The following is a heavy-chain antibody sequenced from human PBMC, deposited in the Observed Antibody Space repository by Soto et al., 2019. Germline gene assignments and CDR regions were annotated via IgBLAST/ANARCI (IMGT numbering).Heavy chain of an antibody. CDR2: ISTYNGNT. D-gene: IGHD3-22*01. V-gene: IGHV1-18*01. CDR1: GYTFTSYG. Sequence: GASVKVSCKASGYTFTSYGLSWVRQAPGQGLEWMGWISTYNGNTNYAQKLQGRVTMTTDTSTSTAYMELRSLRSDDTAVYYCAKSGSSVYYFDYGAQETLFTVPS. CDR3: AKSGSSVYYFDY. J-gene: IGHJ4*02.